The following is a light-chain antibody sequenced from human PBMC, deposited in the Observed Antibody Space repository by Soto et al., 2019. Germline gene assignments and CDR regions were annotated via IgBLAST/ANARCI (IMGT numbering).Light chain of an antibody. J-gene: IGLJ1*01. Sequence: QSALTQPASVSGSPGQSITISCTGTSSDVGAYNYVSWYQQHPGRAPQLIIYHVSNRPSGVSNRFSGSKSDNTASLTISGLQAEDEADYYRSSFTSSSSYVFGPGTKLTVL. CDR3: SSFTSSSSYV. CDR1: SSDVGAYNY. V-gene: IGLV2-14*03. CDR2: HVS.